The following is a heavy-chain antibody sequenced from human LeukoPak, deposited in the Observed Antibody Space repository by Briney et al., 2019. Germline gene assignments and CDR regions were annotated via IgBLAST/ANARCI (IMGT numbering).Heavy chain of an antibody. CDR3: AGGAPERISSSTNYYFDY. D-gene: IGHD6-6*01. CDR2: ISYDGNNK. Sequence: GGSLRLSCAASGFTFSSYAMYWVRQAPGKGLEWVAVISYDGNNKYYADSVKGRFTISRDDSKNTLSLQMNSLRAEDTAVYYCAGGAPERISSSTNYYFDYWGQGTLVTVSS. V-gene: IGHV3-30-3*01. CDR1: GFTFSSYA. J-gene: IGHJ4*02.